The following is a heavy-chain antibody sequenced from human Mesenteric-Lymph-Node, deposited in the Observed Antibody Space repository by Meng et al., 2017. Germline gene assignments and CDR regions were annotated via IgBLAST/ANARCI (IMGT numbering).Heavy chain of an antibody. CDR1: GFTFDDYA. Sequence: SLKISCAASGFTFDDYAMHWVRQAPGKGLEWVSGISWNSGSIGYADSVKGRFTISRDNAKNTLSLQMNSLRAEDTAVYYCVRSYYGSGDYWGQGTLVTVSS. CDR3: VRSYYGSGDY. V-gene: IGHV3-9*01. D-gene: IGHD3-10*01. CDR2: ISWNSGSI. J-gene: IGHJ4*02.